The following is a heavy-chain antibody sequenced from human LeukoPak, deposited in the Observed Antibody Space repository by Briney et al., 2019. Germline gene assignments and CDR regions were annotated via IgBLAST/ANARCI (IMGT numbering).Heavy chain of an antibody. CDR1: GYTLTELS. Sequence: ASVKVSCKVSGYTLTELSVHWERQAPGKGLEWLGGLDPEDGETIYAQKFQGRLTMTEDTSTDTAYMELSSLRSEDTAVYYCAAGGIYSLLDYWGQGTLVTVSS. CDR2: LDPEDGET. V-gene: IGHV1-24*01. D-gene: IGHD1-26*01. CDR3: AAGGIYSLLDY. J-gene: IGHJ4*02.